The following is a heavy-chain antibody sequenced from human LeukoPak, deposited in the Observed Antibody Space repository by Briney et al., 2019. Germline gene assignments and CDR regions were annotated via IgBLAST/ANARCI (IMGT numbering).Heavy chain of an antibody. CDR2: INRSGST. J-gene: IGHJ4*02. V-gene: IGHV4-34*01. D-gene: IGHD2-21*02. CDR1: GGSLSYYY. Sequence: SETLSLTCPVYGGSLSYYYWNWIRQPPEKGLEWIGDINRSGSTNYNPSLKSRVSISVGTSKNQFSLKLSSVTAADTAVYYCARGGFYCGDDCYVDYWGQGTLVTVSS. CDR3: ARGGFYCGDDCYVDY.